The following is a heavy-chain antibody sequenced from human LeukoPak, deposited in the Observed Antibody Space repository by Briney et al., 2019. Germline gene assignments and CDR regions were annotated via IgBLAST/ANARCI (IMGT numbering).Heavy chain of an antibody. CDR1: GGSISSYY. CDR2: IYYSGGT. CDR3: ARTPAAFDAFDI. Sequence: SETLSLTCTVSGGSISSYYWSWIRQPPGKGLEWIGYIYYSGGTNYNPSLKSRVTISVDTSKNQFSLKLSSVTAADTAVYYCARTPAAFDAFDIWGQGTMVTVSS. V-gene: IGHV4-59*01. D-gene: IGHD2-2*01. J-gene: IGHJ3*02.